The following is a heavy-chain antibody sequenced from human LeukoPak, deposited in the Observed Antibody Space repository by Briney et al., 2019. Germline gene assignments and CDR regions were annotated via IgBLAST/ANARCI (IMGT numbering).Heavy chain of an antibody. CDR2: IKQDGSEK. J-gene: IGHJ4*02. CDR3: AKAPGTTCKGAYCYPFDY. CDR1: GFTFRRHW. D-gene: IGHD2-21*01. V-gene: IGHV3-7*03. Sequence: PGGSLTLSCAASGFTFRRHWLSWVRQPPGRGLEGVANIKQDGSEKYCVDSVKGRFTISRDNAKSSLLLQMNRLRPEDAAVYYGAKAPGTTCKGAYCYPFDYWGQGSLVTVSS.